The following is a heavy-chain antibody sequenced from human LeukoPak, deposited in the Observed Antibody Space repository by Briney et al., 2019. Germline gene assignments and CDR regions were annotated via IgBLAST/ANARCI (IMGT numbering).Heavy chain of an antibody. D-gene: IGHD3-3*01. Sequence: SETLSLTCTVSGYSISSGFYWGWVRQPPGKGLEWIGSIYHSGSTYYNPSLKSRVTISVDTSKNQFSLKLSSVTAADTAVYYCARAPTYYDFWSGYYYFDYWGQGTLVTVSS. CDR1: GYSISSGFY. CDR2: IYHSGST. J-gene: IGHJ4*02. V-gene: IGHV4-38-2*02. CDR3: ARAPTYYDFWSGYYYFDY.